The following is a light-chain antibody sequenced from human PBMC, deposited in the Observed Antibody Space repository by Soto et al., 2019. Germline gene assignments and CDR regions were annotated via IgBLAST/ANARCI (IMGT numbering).Light chain of an antibody. CDR3: SSYTASSTLVV. V-gene: IGLV2-14*03. Sequence: QSALTQPASVSGSPGQSITISCTGTSSDVGAYNYVSWYQQLPGKAPKLMIYEVINRPSGVSSRFSGSKSGNTASLTISGLQAEDEADYYCSSYTASSTLVVFGGGTKLTVL. CDR1: SSDVGAYNY. J-gene: IGLJ2*01. CDR2: EVI.